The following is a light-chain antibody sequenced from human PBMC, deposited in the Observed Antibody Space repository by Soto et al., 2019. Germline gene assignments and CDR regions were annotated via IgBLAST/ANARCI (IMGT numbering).Light chain of an antibody. V-gene: IGLV2-14*01. Sequence: QSALTQPASVSGSPGQSITISCTGTSSDVGGYKFVSWYQKHPGKAPKLMIYEVSNRPSGVSNRFSGSKSGNTASLTISGLQAEDEADYYCSSYTTSSTRVFGGGTKVTVL. CDR2: EVS. CDR1: SSDVGGYKF. CDR3: SSYTTSSTRV. J-gene: IGLJ3*02.